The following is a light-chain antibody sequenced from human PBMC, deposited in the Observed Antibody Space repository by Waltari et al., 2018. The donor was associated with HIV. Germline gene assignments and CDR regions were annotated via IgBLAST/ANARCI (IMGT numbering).Light chain of an antibody. CDR1: RSNIGTNT. Sequence: QSVLTQPPSASATPGQGVGISCSGSRSNIGTNTGNWYHHIPGKDPKLLIYSNAQRPSGVPDRISGSKSGTSASLAISGLQSEDEADYYCAVWDDSLNGVVFGGGTKLTVL. CDR3: AVWDDSLNGVV. CDR2: SNA. J-gene: IGLJ2*01. V-gene: IGLV1-44*01.